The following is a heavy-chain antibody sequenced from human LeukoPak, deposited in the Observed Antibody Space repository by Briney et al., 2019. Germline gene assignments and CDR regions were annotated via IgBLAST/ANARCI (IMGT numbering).Heavy chain of an antibody. D-gene: IGHD1-26*01. V-gene: IGHV3-23*01. CDR3: AKDWSPVGATTFDY. CDR1: GFTFSSYA. Sequence: GGSLRLSCAASGFTFSSYAMSWVRQAPGKGLEWVSAISGSGGSTYYADSVKGRFTISRDNSKNTLYLQMNRLRAEDTAVYYCAKDWSPVGATTFDYWGQGTLVTVSS. CDR2: ISGSGGST. J-gene: IGHJ4*02.